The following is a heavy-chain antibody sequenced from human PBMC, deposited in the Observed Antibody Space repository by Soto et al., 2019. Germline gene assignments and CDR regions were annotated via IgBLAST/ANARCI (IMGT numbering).Heavy chain of an antibody. V-gene: IGHV3-21*01. J-gene: IGHJ4*02. CDR2: ISSSSSYI. CDR1: GFTFSSYS. Sequence: PGGSLRLSCAASGFTFSSYSMNWVRQAPGKGLEWVSSISSSSSYIYYADSVKGRFTISRDNAKNSLYLQMNSLRAEDTAVYYCATGYSSGWYYFDYWGQGTLVTGSS. D-gene: IGHD6-19*01. CDR3: ATGYSSGWYYFDY.